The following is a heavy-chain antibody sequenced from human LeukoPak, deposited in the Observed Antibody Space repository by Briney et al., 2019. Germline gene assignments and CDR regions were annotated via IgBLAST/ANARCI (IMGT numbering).Heavy chain of an antibody. CDR1: GFTFSSNV. CDR3: ARDRDGITMVRGVPFDY. CDR2: ISHSGDTT. V-gene: IGHV3-21*06. D-gene: IGHD3-10*01. J-gene: IGHJ4*02. Sequence: TGGSLRLSCAASGFTFSSNVMSWVRQAPGKGLEWVSTISHSGDTTYYADSVKGRFTISRDNARNLLYLQMYSLRAEDTAVYYCARDRDGITMVRGVPFDYWGQGTLVTVSS.